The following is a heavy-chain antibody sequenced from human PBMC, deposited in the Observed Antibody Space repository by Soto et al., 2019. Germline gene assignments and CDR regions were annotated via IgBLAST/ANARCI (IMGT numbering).Heavy chain of an antibody. CDR3: AIYCSGGSCYFLYGMDV. D-gene: IGHD2-15*01. Sequence: GASAKVPCKACGAAFSSYAISWVRQDPEQGLEWMGGIIPISGTGNYAQKFQGRVTITADESTSTAYMELSSLRSEDTAVYYCAIYCSGGSCYFLYGMDVWGQGTTDTVSS. CDR2: IIPISGTG. V-gene: IGHV1-69*13. J-gene: IGHJ6*02. CDR1: GAAFSSYA.